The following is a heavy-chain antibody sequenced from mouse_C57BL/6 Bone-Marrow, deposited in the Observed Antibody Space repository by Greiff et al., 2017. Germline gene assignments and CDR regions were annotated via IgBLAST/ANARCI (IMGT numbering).Heavy chain of an antibody. D-gene: IGHD3-2*02. CDR2: ISSGGSYT. Sequence: EVKLVESGGDLVKPGGSLKLSCAASGFTFSSYGMSWVRQTPDKRLEWVATISSGGSYTYYPDSVKGRFTISRDNAKKTLYLQLSSLKSEDTAMYYCASTAKATSSFAYWGQGTMVTVSA. CDR3: ASTAKATSSFAY. CDR1: GFTFSSYG. J-gene: IGHJ3*01. V-gene: IGHV5-6*01.